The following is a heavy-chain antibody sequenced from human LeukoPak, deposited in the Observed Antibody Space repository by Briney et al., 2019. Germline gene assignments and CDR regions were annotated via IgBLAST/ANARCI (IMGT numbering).Heavy chain of an antibody. CDR3: AKDRRPTMVRGVMFRNWFDP. J-gene: IGHJ5*02. Sequence: PGGTPRLSCAASGFTFSSYGMSWVRQAPGKGLEWVSAISGSGGSTYYADSVKGRFTISRDNSKNTLYLQMNSLRAEDTAVYYCAKDRRPTMVRGVMFRNWFDPWGQGTLVTVSS. V-gene: IGHV3-23*01. D-gene: IGHD3-10*01. CDR1: GFTFSSYG. CDR2: ISGSGGST.